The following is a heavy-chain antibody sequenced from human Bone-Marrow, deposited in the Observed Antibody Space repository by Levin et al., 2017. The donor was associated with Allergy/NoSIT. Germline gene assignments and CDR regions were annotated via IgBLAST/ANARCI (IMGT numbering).Heavy chain of an antibody. CDR3: ARAVRDMIVVAGDFDL. V-gene: IGHV4-31*03. CDR2: IYYSGST. CDR1: GGSISGGGYY. Sequence: SETLSLTCTVSGGSISGGGYYWSWIRQHPGKGLEWIGYIYYSGSTYYNPSLKSRVTISVDTSKNQFSLKLSSVTAADTAVYYCARAVRDMIVVAGDFDLWGRGTLVTVSS. D-gene: IGHD3-22*01. J-gene: IGHJ2*01.